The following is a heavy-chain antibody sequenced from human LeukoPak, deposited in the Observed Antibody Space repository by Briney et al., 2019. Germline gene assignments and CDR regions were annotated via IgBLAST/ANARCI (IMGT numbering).Heavy chain of an antibody. V-gene: IGHV1-8*01. CDR1: GYTFTSYD. Sequence: ASVKVSCKASGYTFTSYDINWVRQATGQGLEWMGWMNPNSGNTGYAQKFQGRVTMTRNTSISTAYMELSSLRSEDTAVYYCARGLGSSSWTIYYYYGMDVWGQGTTVTVSS. J-gene: IGHJ6*02. CDR3: ARGLGSSSWTIYYYYGMDV. CDR2: MNPNSGNT. D-gene: IGHD6-13*01.